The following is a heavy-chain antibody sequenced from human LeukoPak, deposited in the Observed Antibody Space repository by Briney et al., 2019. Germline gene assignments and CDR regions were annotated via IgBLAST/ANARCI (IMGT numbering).Heavy chain of an antibody. CDR1: GGSISSSSYS. J-gene: IGHJ3*02. Sequence: SETLSLTCTVSGGSISSSSYSWGWIRQPPGKGLEWIGSIYYSGSTYYNPSLKSRVTISVDTSKNQFSLKLSSVTAADTAVYYCARHDYVWGNYRFLEFAFDIWGQGTMVTVSS. CDR3: ARHDYVWGNYRFLEFAFDI. V-gene: IGHV4-39*01. CDR2: IYYSGST. D-gene: IGHD3-16*02.